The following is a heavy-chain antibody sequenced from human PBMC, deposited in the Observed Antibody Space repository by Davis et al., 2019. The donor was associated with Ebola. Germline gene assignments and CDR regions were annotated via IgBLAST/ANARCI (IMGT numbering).Heavy chain of an antibody. J-gene: IGHJ5*02. CDR3: ARGRGYDYIWGSYRSEPWFDP. Sequence: PSETLSLTCTVSGGSISSGGYYWSWIRQHPGKGLEWIGYIYYSGSTYYNPSLKSRVTISVDTSKNQFSLKLSSVTAADTAVYYCARGRGYDYIWGSYRSEPWFDPWGQGTLVTVSS. CDR2: IYYSGST. D-gene: IGHD3-16*02. V-gene: IGHV4-31*03. CDR1: GGSISSGGYY.